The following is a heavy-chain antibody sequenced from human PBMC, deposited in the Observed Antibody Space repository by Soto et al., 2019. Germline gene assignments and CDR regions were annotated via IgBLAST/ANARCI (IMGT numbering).Heavy chain of an antibody. Sequence: GGSLRLSCAASGFTFTNYWMTWVRQAPGKGLEWVANIKQDGSEKYYVDSVKGRFTVSRDNAKNSLFLQMNSLRAEDTAVFYCASRLRWIDYWGQGTLVTVAS. D-gene: IGHD4-17*01. CDR3: ASRLRWIDY. CDR1: GFTFTNYW. V-gene: IGHV3-7*01. J-gene: IGHJ4*02. CDR2: IKQDGSEK.